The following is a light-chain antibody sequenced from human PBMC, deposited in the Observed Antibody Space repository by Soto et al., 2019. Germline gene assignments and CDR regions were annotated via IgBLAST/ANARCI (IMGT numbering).Light chain of an antibody. V-gene: IGKV1-5*03. CDR2: EAS. CDR1: ENVNGH. J-gene: IGKJ1*01. CDR3: QQYNTWPS. Sequence: IQMTQSPNTLSVSVGASVSITCRASENVNGHLAWYQQRPGKAPKLLIYEASILESGVPSRFSGSGYGTEFTLTINGLLPEDFVTYYCQQYNTWPSFGQGTKVDSK.